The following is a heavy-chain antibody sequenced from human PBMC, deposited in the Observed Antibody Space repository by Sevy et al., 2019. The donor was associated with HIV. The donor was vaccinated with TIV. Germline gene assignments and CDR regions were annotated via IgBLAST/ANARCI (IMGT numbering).Heavy chain of an antibody. V-gene: IGHV1-69*13. D-gene: IGHD6-13*01. J-gene: IGHJ6*02. CDR3: AGAGAAAGRYYYGMDV. CDR2: IIPIFGTA. CDR1: GGTFSSYA. Sequence: ASVKVSCKASGGTFSSYAISWVRQAPGQGLEWMGGIIPIFGTANYAQKFQGRVTITADESTSTAYMELSSLRSEDTAVYYCAGAGAAAGRYYYGMDVWGQGTTVTVSS.